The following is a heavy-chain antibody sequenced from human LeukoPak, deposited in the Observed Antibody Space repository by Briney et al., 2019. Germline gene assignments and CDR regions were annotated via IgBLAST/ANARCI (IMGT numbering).Heavy chain of an antibody. CDR2: IYYSGST. Sequence: PSETLSLTCTVSGGSINNYYWSWIRQPPGKGLEWIGYIYYSGSTNYNPSLKSRVTMSVDTSKNQFSLKLSSVTDADTAVYYCARGPVVVVPAASHFDYWGQGTLVTVSS. CDR1: GGSINNYY. D-gene: IGHD2-2*01. V-gene: IGHV4-59*12. CDR3: ARGPVVVVPAASHFDY. J-gene: IGHJ4*02.